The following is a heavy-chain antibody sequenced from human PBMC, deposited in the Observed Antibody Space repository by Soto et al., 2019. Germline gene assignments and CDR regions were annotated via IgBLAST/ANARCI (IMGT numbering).Heavy chain of an antibody. J-gene: IGHJ4*02. V-gene: IGHV1-69*14. CDR2: IIPIFGTA. CDR1: GGTFSSYT. CDR3: TRGVDAAMVGY. D-gene: IGHD5-18*01. Sequence: QVQLVQSGAEVKTPGSSVKVSCKASGGTFSSYTISWVRQAPGQGLEWMGGIIPIFGTAKYAQKFQERVTITAYTYTDTAYMELSSLRSEDTAMYYCTRGVDAAMVGYWGQGTLVTVSS.